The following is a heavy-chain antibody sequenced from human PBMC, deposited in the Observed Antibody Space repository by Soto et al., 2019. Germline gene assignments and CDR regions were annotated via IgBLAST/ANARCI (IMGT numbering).Heavy chain of an antibody. CDR2: LYFSGNT. Sequence: SETLSLTCSVSGDSISTYYWSWIRQPPGKGLEWIGNLYFSGNTHYHPSLKARVTISGDTSKNQITLQLPAVTAVVSAIYYCAKADYLPALLGPCREGMLVTV. V-gene: IGHV4-59*01. D-gene: IGHD2-21*01. J-gene: IGHJ5*02. CDR1: GDSISTYY. CDR3: AKADYLPALLGP.